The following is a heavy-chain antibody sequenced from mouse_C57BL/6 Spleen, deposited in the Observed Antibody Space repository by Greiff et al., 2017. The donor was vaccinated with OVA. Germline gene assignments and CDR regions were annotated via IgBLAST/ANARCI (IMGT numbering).Heavy chain of an antibody. CDR3: ARGNLITTVVAYYAMDY. J-gene: IGHJ4*01. CDR1: GYTFTDYY. CDR2: IYPGSGNT. Sequence: QVQLQQSGAELVRPGASVKLSCKASGYTFTDYYINWVKQRPGQGLEWIARIYPGSGNTYYNEKFKGKATLTAEKSSSTAYMQLSSLTSEDSAVYFCARGNLITTVVAYYAMDYWGQGTSVTVSS. V-gene: IGHV1-76*01. D-gene: IGHD1-1*01.